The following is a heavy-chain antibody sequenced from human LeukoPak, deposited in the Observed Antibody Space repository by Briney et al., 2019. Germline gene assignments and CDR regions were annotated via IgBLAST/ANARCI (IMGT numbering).Heavy chain of an antibody. Sequence: SETLSLTCAVYGGSFSGYYWSWIRQPPGKGLEWIGEINHSGSTNYNPSLKSRVTISVDTSKNQFSLKLSSETAADTAVYHCAREAMYSYGNNFDYWGQGTLVTVSS. J-gene: IGHJ4*02. CDR3: AREAMYSYGNNFDY. CDR2: INHSGST. V-gene: IGHV4-34*01. CDR1: GGSFSGYY. D-gene: IGHD5-18*01.